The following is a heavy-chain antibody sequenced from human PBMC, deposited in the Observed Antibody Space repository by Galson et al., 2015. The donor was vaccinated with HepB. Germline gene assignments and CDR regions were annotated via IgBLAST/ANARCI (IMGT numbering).Heavy chain of an antibody. D-gene: IGHD3-22*01. V-gene: IGHV3-30-3*01. Sequence: SLRLSCAASGFTFSSYAMHWVRQAPGKGLEWVAVISYDGSNKYYADSVKGRFTISRDNSKNTLYLQMNSLRAEDTAVYYCARDYYDSSGWFDPWGQGTLVTVSS. CDR1: GFTFSSYA. CDR3: ARDYYDSSGWFDP. CDR2: ISYDGSNK. J-gene: IGHJ5*02.